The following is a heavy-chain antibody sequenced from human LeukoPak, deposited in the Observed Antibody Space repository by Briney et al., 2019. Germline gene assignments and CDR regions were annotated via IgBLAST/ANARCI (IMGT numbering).Heavy chain of an antibody. D-gene: IGHD1-26*01. J-gene: IGHJ4*02. V-gene: IGHV4-38-2*02. CDR3: ARTLVGATNSFDY. Sequence: SETVSLTCTVSGYSIISGYYWGWGWQPPGKGLEWIGSNYHSGSTYYNPSLKSRVTISVDTSKHQFSPKLSSVTAADTAVYYCARTLVGATNSFDYWGQGTLVTVSS. CDR2: NYHSGST. CDR1: GYSIISGYY.